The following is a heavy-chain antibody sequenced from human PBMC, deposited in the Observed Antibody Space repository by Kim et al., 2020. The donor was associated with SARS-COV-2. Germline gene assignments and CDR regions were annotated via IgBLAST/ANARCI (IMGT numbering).Heavy chain of an antibody. J-gene: IGHJ4*02. Sequence: YADSVKARFTISRDNSENTLYLQMNGLRVEDTAVYYCASYYDILTGYFWDYWGQGTLVTVSS. D-gene: IGHD3-9*01. CDR3: ASYYDILTGYFWDY. V-gene: IGHV3-30*03.